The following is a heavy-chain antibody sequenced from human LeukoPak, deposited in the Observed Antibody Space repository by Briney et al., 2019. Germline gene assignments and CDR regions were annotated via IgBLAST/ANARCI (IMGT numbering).Heavy chain of an antibody. D-gene: IGHD3-10*02. V-gene: IGHV3-23*01. CDR1: GFTFSTYG. CDR2: IRGSGDVT. CDR3: AKKMNVGNAPWDY. J-gene: IGHJ4*02. Sequence: GGSLRLSCAASGFTFSTYGMTWVRQAPGKGREWVSSIRGSGDVTNYADSVKGRFTISRDNSKNTLYLQMNSLRAEDTAVYYCAKKMNVGNAPWDYWGQGTLVTVSS.